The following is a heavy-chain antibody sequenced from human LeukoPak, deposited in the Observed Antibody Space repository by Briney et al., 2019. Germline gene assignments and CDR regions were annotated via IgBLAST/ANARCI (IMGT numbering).Heavy chain of an antibody. CDR1: GGSISSGRHY. Sequence: SETLSLTCTVSGGSISSGRHYWGWIRQSPGKGLEWIGSVFLTGSTYYNPSLQSRVTISVDTSKNQFSLKLNSVTAADTAVYFCAEDNNIARFFLWGPGTPVTVSS. CDR2: VFLTGST. D-gene: IGHD2/OR15-2a*01. J-gene: IGHJ1*01. CDR3: AEDNNIARFFL. V-gene: IGHV4-39*07.